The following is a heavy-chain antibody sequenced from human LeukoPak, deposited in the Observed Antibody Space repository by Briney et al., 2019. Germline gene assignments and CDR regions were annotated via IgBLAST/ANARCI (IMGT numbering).Heavy chain of an antibody. Sequence: GGSLRLSCAASGFTFSHAWMTWVRQAPGKGLEWIGFIRSSIYGGTPKAAASVKGRFIFSRDDSKGVAYLRMNSLKTDDTAVYYCSREWGNGNDLRPDSWGQGTLVTVSS. D-gene: IGHD1-1*01. CDR2: IRSSIYGGTP. CDR3: SREWGNGNDLRPDS. CDR1: GFTFSHAW. J-gene: IGHJ4*02. V-gene: IGHV3-49*04.